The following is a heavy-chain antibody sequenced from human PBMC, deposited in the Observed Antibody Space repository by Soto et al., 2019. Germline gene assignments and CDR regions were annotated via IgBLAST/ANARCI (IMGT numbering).Heavy chain of an antibody. CDR1: GYTFTGYY. CDR2: INPNSGGT. J-gene: IGHJ4*02. CDR3: ARYSSGWYERLFDY. Sequence: ASVKVSCKASGYTFTGYYMHWVRQAPGQGLEWMGWINPNSGGTNYAQKFQGRVTMTRDTSISTAYTELSRLRSDDTAVYYCARYSSGWYERLFDYWGQGTLVTVSS. V-gene: IGHV1-2*02. D-gene: IGHD6-19*01.